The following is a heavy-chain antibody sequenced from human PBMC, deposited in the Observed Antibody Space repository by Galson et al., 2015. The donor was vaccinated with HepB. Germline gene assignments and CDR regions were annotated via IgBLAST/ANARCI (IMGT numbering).Heavy chain of an antibody. Sequence: CAISGDSVSSNSAAWNWIRQSPSRGLEWLGRTYYRSKWYNDYAVSVKSRITINPDTSKNQFSLQLNSVTPEDTAVYYCARVTIAAAGTGGMDVWGQGTTVTVSS. CDR1: GDSVSSNSAA. CDR2: TYYRSKWYN. V-gene: IGHV6-1*01. D-gene: IGHD6-13*01. J-gene: IGHJ6*02. CDR3: ARVTIAAAGTGGMDV.